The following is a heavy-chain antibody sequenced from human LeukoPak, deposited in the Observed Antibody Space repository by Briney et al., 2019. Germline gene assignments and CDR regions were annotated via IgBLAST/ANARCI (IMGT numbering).Heavy chain of an antibody. CDR3: AKDSGITMIVVVTHFDY. D-gene: IGHD3-22*01. CDR2: ISGSGGST. J-gene: IGHJ4*02. Sequence: GGSLRLSCAASGFTFSSYAMSRVRQAPGKGLEWVSAISGSGGSTYYADSVKGRFTISRDNSKNTLYLQMNSLRAEDTAVYYCAKDSGITMIVVVTHFDYWGQGTLVTVSS. V-gene: IGHV3-23*01. CDR1: GFTFSSYA.